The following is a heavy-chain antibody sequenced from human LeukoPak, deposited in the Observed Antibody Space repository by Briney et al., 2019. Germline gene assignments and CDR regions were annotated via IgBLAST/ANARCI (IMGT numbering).Heavy chain of an antibody. Sequence: GGSLRLSCAASGFTFSSYNVNWVRQAPGKGLEWVAVIWYDGSNKYYADSVKGRFTISRDNSKNTLYLQMNSLRAEDTAVYYCARDGYSSGWYTLPPYYYYGMDVWGQGTTVTVSS. CDR1: GFTFSSYN. CDR3: ARDGYSSGWYTLPPYYYYGMDV. D-gene: IGHD6-13*01. J-gene: IGHJ6*02. V-gene: IGHV3-33*08. CDR2: IWYDGSNK.